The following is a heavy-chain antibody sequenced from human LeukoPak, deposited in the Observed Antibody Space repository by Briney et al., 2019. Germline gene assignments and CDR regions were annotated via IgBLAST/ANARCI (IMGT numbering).Heavy chain of an antibody. V-gene: IGHV3-30*04. D-gene: IGHD3-3*02. Sequence: GGSLRLSCAASGFIFSSYAMHWVRQAPGKGLEWVAVISYDGSNKYYADSVKGRFTISRDNSKNTLYLQMNSLRTEDTAVYYCAREGFSRGYYQYYYMDVWGKGTTVTVSS. CDR3: AREGFSRGYYQYYYMDV. J-gene: IGHJ6*03. CDR1: GFIFSSYA. CDR2: ISYDGSNK.